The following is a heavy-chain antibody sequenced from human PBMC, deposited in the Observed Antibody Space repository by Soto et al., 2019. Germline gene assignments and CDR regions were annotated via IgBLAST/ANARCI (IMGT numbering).Heavy chain of an antibody. CDR2: IDTTGSTT. CDR1: EFTFSTYW. J-gene: IGHJ6*02. D-gene: IGHD4-4*01. V-gene: IGHV3-74*01. CDR3: ASVSAAQYYYGMDA. Sequence: EVQLVESGGGLVQPGGSLRLSCAASEFTFSTYWMHWVGQAPGKGLEWVARIDTTGSTTTYAGSVQGRFTISRDNAKNTLYLQMHSVRDEDTAVYYCASVSAAQYYYGMDAWGQGTTVTVSS.